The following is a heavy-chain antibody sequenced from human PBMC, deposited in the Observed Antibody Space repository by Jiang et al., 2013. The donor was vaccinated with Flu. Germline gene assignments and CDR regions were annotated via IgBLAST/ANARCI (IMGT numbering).Heavy chain of an antibody. CDR1: GGSISSYY. Sequence: PGLVKPSETLSLTCTVSGGSISSYYWSWIRQPPGKGLEWIGYIYYSGSTNYNPSLKSRVTISVDTSKNQFSLKLNSVTAADTAVYYCARQDTAMVGSPFDIWGQGTMVTVSS. V-gene: IGHV4-59*08. CDR3: ARQDTAMVGSPFDI. J-gene: IGHJ3*02. CDR2: IYYSGST. D-gene: IGHD5-18*01.